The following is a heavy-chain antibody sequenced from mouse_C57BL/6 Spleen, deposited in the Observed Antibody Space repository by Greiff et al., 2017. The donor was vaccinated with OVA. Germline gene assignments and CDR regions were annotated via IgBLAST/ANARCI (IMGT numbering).Heavy chain of an antibody. CDR1: GFTFSDYG. CDR2: ISSGSSTI. D-gene: IGHD2-1*01. CDR3: ARGGYGNFFAY. V-gene: IGHV5-17*01. Sequence: EVKVVESGGGLVKPGGSLKLSCAASGFTFSDYGMHWVRQAPEKGLEWVAYISSGSSTIYYADTVKGRFTISRDNAKNTLFLQMTSLRSEDTAMYYCARGGYGNFFAYWGQGTLVTVSA. J-gene: IGHJ3*01.